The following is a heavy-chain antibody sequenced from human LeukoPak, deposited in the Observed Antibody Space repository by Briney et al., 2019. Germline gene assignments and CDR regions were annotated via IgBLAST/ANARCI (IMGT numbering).Heavy chain of an antibody. Sequence: GGSLRLSCAASGFTFSSYAMSWVRQAPGMGLEWVSAISGSGGSTYYADSVKGRFTISRDNSKNTLYLQMNSLRAEDTAVYYCAKDMWSNDAFDIWGQGTMVTVSS. CDR1: GFTFSSYA. V-gene: IGHV3-23*01. D-gene: IGHD2-21*01. CDR2: ISGSGGST. J-gene: IGHJ3*02. CDR3: AKDMWSNDAFDI.